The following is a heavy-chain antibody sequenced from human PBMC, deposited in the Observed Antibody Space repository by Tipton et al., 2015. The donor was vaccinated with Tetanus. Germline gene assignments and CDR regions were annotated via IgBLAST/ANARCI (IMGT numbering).Heavy chain of an antibody. V-gene: IGHV4-34*01. D-gene: IGHD2-21*01. CDR2: VDDSGST. CDR3: ATDGLPRGFVMVEATTQKYFRH. Sequence: GSLRLSCAVYGGSLSRYYWTWIRQPPGKGLEWIGEVDDSGSTNYSPSLKSRLTLSLQRSKNQVSLKLSSVTAADTAVYYCATDGLPRGFVMVEATTQKYFRHWGRGTQVTVSS. J-gene: IGHJ1*01. CDR1: GGSLSRYY.